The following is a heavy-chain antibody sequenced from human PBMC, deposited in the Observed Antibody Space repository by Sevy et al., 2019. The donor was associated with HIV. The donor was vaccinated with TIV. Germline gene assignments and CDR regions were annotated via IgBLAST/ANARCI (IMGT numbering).Heavy chain of an antibody. CDR2: IWFDGRNQ. CDR1: GFTFSSYA. D-gene: IGHD3-22*01. V-gene: IGHV3-33*01. Sequence: GGSLRLSCAASGFTFSSYAMNWVRQAPGKGLEWVAVIWFDGRNQYYSQSVKGRFTISRDNAKNTLYLQMNSLRAEDTAVYYCATELSGDYYDSSGYRFFDLWGRGTLVTVSS. CDR3: ATELSGDYYDSSGYRFFDL. J-gene: IGHJ2*01.